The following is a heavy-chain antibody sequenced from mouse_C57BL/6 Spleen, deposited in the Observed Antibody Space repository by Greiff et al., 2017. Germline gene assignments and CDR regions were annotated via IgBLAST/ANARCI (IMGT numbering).Heavy chain of an antibody. CDR1: GYTFTGYW. CDR2: ILPGSGST. Sequence: QVQLKQSGAELLKPGASVTLSCKATGYTFTGYWIEWVKQRPGHGLEWIGEILPGSGSTNYNEKFKGKATFTADTSSNTAYMQLSSLTTEDSAIYYCARSLYGSSYDAMDYWGQGTSVTVSS. D-gene: IGHD1-1*01. V-gene: IGHV1-9*01. CDR3: ARSLYGSSYDAMDY. J-gene: IGHJ4*01.